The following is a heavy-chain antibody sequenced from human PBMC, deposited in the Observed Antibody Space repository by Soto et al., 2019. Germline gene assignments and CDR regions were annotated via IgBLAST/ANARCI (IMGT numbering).Heavy chain of an antibody. CDR1: GFTFISSA. D-gene: IGHD6-13*01. CDR3: AAGSSSWYGTY. J-gene: IGHJ4*02. CDR2: IVVGSGNT. V-gene: IGHV1-58*02. Sequence: ASVKVSCKASGFTFISSAMQWVRQARGQRLEWIGWIVVGSGNTNYAQKFQERVTITRDMSTSTVYMELSSLRSEDTAVYYCAAGSSSWYGTYRGQGTLVTVSS.